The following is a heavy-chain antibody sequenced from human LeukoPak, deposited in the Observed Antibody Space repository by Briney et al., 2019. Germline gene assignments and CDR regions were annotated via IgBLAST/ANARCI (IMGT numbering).Heavy chain of an antibody. V-gene: IGHV3-21*01. CDR3: ARDSDHYDSSGYFLGIMEGPY. CDR2: ISSSSSNI. J-gene: IGHJ4*02. CDR1: GFIFSSYG. D-gene: IGHD3-22*01. Sequence: GGSLRLSCAASGFIFSSYGMHWVRQAPGKGLEWVSSISSSSSNIYYADSVKGRFTISRDNAKNSLYLQMNSLRAEDTALYYCARDSDHYDSSGYFLGIMEGPYWGQGTLVTVSS.